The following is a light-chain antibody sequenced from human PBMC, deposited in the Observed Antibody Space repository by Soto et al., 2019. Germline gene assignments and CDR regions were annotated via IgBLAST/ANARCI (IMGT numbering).Light chain of an antibody. V-gene: IGLV2-8*01. CDR1: SSDVGATDY. Sequence: QSALTQPPSASGSPGQSVTISCTGTSSDVGATDYVSWYQQHPGKAPKLMIYEVSKRPSGVPDRFSGSKSGNTASLTVSGLQVEDEADYDCISHAGDSNVFGTGTKVTVL. J-gene: IGLJ1*01. CDR2: EVS. CDR3: ISHAGDSNV.